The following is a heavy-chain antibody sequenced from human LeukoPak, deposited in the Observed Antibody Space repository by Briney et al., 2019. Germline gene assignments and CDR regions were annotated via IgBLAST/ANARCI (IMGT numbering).Heavy chain of an antibody. CDR2: ISYDGSNK. D-gene: IGHD2-2*02. V-gene: IGHV3-30-3*01. CDR1: GFTFSSYA. CDR3: ARLCHCYTFDY. J-gene: IGHJ4*02. Sequence: GGSLRLSCAASGFTFSSYAMHWVRQAPGKGLEWVAVISYDGSNKYYADSVRGRFTISRDNSKNTLYLQMNSLRAEDTAVYYCARLCHCYTFDYWGQGTLVTVSS.